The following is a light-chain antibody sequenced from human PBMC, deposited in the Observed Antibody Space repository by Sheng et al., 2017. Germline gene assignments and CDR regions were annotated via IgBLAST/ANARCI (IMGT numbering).Light chain of an antibody. CDR2: AVS. CDR1: QAINSF. J-gene: IGKJ4*01. Sequence: IQLTQSPSSLSASVGDSVTITCRASQAINSFLAWYQQKPGKAPDLLISAVSTLQGGVPSRFSGSGSGTDYTLTITNLQPEDFAIYYCQQFNSYPLAFGGGTKVEIK. V-gene: IGKV1-9*01. CDR3: QQFNSYPLA.